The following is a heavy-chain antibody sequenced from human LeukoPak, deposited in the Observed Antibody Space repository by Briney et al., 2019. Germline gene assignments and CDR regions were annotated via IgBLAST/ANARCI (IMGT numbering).Heavy chain of an antibody. CDR3: AKEVDTAMVTIWDY. D-gene: IGHD5-18*01. Sequence: WVRQAPGKGLEWVSAISGSGGSTYYADSVKGRFTISRDNSKNTLYLQMNSLRAEDTAVYYCAKEVDTAMVTIWDYWGQGTLVTVSS. V-gene: IGHV3-23*01. CDR2: ISGSGGST. J-gene: IGHJ4*02.